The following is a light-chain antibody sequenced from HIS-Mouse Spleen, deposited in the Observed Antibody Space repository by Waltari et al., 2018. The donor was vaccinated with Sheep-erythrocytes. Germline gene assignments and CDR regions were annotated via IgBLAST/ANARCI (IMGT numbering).Light chain of an antibody. J-gene: IGLJ3*02. V-gene: IGLV2-23*01. CDR3: CSYAGSSTPWV. CDR2: EGS. CDR1: SSDVGSYNL. Sequence: QSALTQPASVSGSPGQSITISCTGTSSDVGSYNLVSWYQQHPGKAPKLMIYEGSKPPYGFSNRFSGSKSGNTASLTIAGLQAEDEADYYCCSYAGSSTPWVFGGGTKLTVL.